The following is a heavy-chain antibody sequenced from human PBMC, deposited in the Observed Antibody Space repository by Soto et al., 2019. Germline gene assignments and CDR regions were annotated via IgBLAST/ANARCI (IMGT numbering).Heavy chain of an antibody. Sequence: GGSLRLSCAASGFTFSSYAMHWVRQAPGKGLEWVAVISYDGSNKYYADSVKGRFTISRDNSKNTLYLQMNSLRAEDTAVYYCARGPGYDSSGYYLDYWGQGTLVTVSS. CDR1: GFTFSSYA. CDR2: ISYDGSNK. V-gene: IGHV3-30-3*01. CDR3: ARGPGYDSSGYYLDY. D-gene: IGHD3-22*01. J-gene: IGHJ4*02.